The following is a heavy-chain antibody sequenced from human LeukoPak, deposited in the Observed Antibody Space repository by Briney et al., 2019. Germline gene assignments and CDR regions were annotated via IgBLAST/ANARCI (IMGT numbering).Heavy chain of an antibody. V-gene: IGHV3-30*18. CDR2: ISYDGNNK. CDR3: AKDIDYGGAN. J-gene: IGHJ4*02. D-gene: IGHD4-23*01. CDR1: GFTFSNYG. Sequence: PGGSLRLSCAASGFTFSNYGMHWVRQAPGKGLEWVALISYDGNNKYYSDTMKGRFTISRDNSKNTLYQQMNSLRAEDTAVYYCAKDIDYGGANWGQGTLVIVSS.